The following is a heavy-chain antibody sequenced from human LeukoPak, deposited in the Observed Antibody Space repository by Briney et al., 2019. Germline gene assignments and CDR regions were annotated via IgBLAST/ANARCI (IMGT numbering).Heavy chain of an antibody. CDR1: GGSFSGYY. CDR3: ARGRYHYYDSSGYYYY. D-gene: IGHD3-22*01. CDR2: INHSGST. Sequence: SETLSLTCAVYGGSFSGYYWSWIRQPPGKGLEWIGEINHSGSTNYNPSLKSRVTISVDTSKNQFSLKLSSVTAADTAVYYCARGRYHYYDSSGYYYYWGQGTLVTVSS. V-gene: IGHV4-34*01. J-gene: IGHJ4*02.